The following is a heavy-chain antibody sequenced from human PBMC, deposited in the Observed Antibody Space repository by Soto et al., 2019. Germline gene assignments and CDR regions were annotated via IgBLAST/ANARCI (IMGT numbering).Heavy chain of an antibody. CDR1: GFTFSSYS. J-gene: IGHJ3*02. CDR2: ISSSSSYI. V-gene: IGHV3-21*04. D-gene: IGHD3-22*01. CDR3: ARDAGRERYDSSGYYSGDAFDI. Sequence: PGGSLRLSCAASGFTFSSYSMNWVRQAPGKGLEWVSSISSSSSYIYYADSVKGRFTISRDNAKNSLYLQMSSLRSEDTAVYYCARDAGRERYDSSGYYSGDAFDIWGQGTMVTVSS.